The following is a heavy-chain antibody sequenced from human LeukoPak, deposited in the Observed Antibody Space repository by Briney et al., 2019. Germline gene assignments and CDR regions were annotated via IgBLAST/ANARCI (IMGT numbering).Heavy chain of an antibody. D-gene: IGHD2-15*01. CDR2: IYPGNSDT. CDR3: AGRGGLTDAFDI. CDR1: GYSFTSDW. J-gene: IGHJ3*02. V-gene: IGHV5-51*01. Sequence: GESLKISCKSSGYSFTSDWIGWVRQMPGKGLELMGIIYPGNSDTRYSPSFQGQVTISADKSISTAYLQWSSLKPSDTAMYYCAGRGGLTDAFDIWGQGTMVTVSS.